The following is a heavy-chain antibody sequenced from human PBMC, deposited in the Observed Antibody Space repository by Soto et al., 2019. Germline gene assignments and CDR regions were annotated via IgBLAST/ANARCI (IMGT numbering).Heavy chain of an antibody. J-gene: IGHJ4*02. V-gene: IGHV6-1*01. Sequence: SQTLSLTCDISGDSVSSNSAAWNWIRQSPSRGLEWLGRTSYRSKWYNDYAVSVKSRITINPDTSKNQFSLQLNSVTPEDTALYYCANPDRSGFWFDYWGQGTLVTVSS. CDR2: TSYRSKWYN. D-gene: IGHD3-22*01. CDR3: ANPDRSGFWFDY. CDR1: GDSVSSNSAA.